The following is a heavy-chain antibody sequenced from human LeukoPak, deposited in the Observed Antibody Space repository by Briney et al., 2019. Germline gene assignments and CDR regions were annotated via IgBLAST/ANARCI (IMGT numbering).Heavy chain of an antibody. CDR3: AKDKRGGKCSSTSCYSAKKGELPGY. CDR1: GFTFSSYG. J-gene: IGHJ4*02. CDR2: ISYDGSNK. Sequence: PGGSLRLSCAASGFTFSSYGMHWVRQAPGKGLEWVAVISYDGSNKYYADSVKGRFTISRDNSKNTLYLQMNSLRAEDTAVYYCAKDKRGGKCSSTSCYSAKKGELPGYWGQGTLVTVSS. D-gene: IGHD2-2*01. V-gene: IGHV3-30*18.